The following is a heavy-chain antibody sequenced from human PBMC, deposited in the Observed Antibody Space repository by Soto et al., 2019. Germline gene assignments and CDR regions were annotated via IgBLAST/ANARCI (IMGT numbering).Heavy chain of an antibody. CDR3: ARYGTVTTYDDY. CDR2: IYYSGST. CDR1: GGSISSSSYY. V-gene: IGHV4-39*01. Sequence: SETLSLTCTVSGGSISSSSYYWGWIRQPPGKGLEWIGSIYYSGSTYYNPSLKSRVTISVDTSKNQFSLKLSSVTAADTAVYYCARYGTVTTYDDYWGQGTLVTVYS. D-gene: IGHD4-17*01. J-gene: IGHJ4*02.